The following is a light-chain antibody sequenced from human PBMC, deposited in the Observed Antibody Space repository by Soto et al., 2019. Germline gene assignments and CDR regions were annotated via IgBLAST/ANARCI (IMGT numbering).Light chain of an antibody. CDR1: SSDVGGYNS. J-gene: IGLJ2*01. CDR2: DVS. Sequence: QSVLTQPASVSGSPGQSITISCTGTSSDVGGYNSVSWYQQHPGKAPKLMIYDVSNRPSVVSNRFSGSKSGNTASLTISGLQAEDEGDYYCSSYASSSTLVVFGGGTKVTVL. V-gene: IGLV2-14*01. CDR3: SSYASSSTLVV.